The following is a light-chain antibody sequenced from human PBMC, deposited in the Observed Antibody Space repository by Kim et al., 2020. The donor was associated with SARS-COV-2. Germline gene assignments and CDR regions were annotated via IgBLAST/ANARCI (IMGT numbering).Light chain of an antibody. CDR2: HAA. V-gene: IGKV3-20*01. CDR3: QQYGSSAGYT. J-gene: IGKJ2*01. CDR1: QSVSSNF. Sequence: SPGERATLSCRASQSVSSNFLAWYQQKPGQAPRLLIYHAAGRATGIPDRFSGSGSGTDFTLTISRLEPEDFAVYYCQQYGSSAGYTFGQGTKLEI.